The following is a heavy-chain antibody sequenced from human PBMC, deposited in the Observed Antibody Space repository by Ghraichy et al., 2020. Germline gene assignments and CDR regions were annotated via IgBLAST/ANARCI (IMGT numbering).Heavy chain of an antibody. Sequence: SETLSLTCTVSGGSISSSNYYWGWIRQPPGKGLEWIGSIYYSGGTFYNPSLQSRVAISIDTSRDQFSLKVISVTAADTAVYYCVRQGFGYFGMHVWGQGTTVTVSS. CDR2: IYYSGGT. J-gene: IGHJ6*02. CDR1: GGSISSSNYY. CDR3: VRQGFGYFGMHV. D-gene: IGHD2-15*01. V-gene: IGHV4-39*01.